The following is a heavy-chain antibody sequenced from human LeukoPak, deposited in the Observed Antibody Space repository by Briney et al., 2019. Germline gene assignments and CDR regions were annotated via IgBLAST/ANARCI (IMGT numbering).Heavy chain of an antibody. D-gene: IGHD6-19*01. J-gene: IGHJ4*02. CDR3: AREVAVAGTYYFDY. Sequence: SETLSLTCAVYGGSFSDYYWTWIRQVPGKGLEWIGEINHSGSTNYNPSLKSRVTISVDTSKNQFSLKLSSVTAADTAVYYCAREVAVAGTYYFDYWGQGTLVTVSS. V-gene: IGHV4-34*01. CDR2: INHSGST. CDR1: GGSFSDYY.